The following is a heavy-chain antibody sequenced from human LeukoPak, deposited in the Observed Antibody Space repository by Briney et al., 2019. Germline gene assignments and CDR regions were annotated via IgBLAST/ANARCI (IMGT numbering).Heavy chain of an antibody. CDR2: VNWNSGVI. V-gene: IGHV3-9*01. CDR1: GFTFDDYA. J-gene: IGHJ4*02. Sequence: GGSLRLSCAASGFTFDDYAMHWVRQAPGKGLEWVSGVNWNSGVIGYADSVKGRFTISRDNAKNSLYLQMNSLRAEDTALYYCARKRGYSYGLYDYWGQGTLVTVSS. D-gene: IGHD5-18*01. CDR3: ARKRGYSYGLYDY.